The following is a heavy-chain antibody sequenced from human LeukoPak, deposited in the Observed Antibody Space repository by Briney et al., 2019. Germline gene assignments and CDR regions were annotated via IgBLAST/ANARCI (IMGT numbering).Heavy chain of an antibody. J-gene: IGHJ4*02. V-gene: IGHV4-39*01. CDR1: GGSISTSSYY. D-gene: IGHD4-17*01. CDR3: ARWSTTVFDY. CDR2: INYGGTT. Sequence: SETLSLSCTVSGGSISTSSYYWGWIRQAPGRGLEWIGSINYGGTTNYNPSLKSRVTIFVDTSKNQFSLKLRSVTAADTAAYYCARWSTTVFDYWGQGTLVTVSS.